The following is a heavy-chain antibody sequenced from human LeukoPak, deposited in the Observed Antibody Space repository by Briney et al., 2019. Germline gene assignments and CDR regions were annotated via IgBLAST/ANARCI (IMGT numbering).Heavy chain of an antibody. V-gene: IGHV4-61*02. CDR1: GGSISSGSYY. CDR2: IYTSGST. J-gene: IGHJ5*02. CDR3: ARDSITMVRGVIIAPHWFDP. D-gene: IGHD3-10*01. Sequence: PSETLSLTCTVSGGSISSGSYYWSWIRQPAGKGLEWIGRIYTSGSTNYNPSLKSRVTISVDTSKNQFSLKLSSATAADTAVYYCARDSITMVRGVIIAPHWFDPWGQGTLVTVSS.